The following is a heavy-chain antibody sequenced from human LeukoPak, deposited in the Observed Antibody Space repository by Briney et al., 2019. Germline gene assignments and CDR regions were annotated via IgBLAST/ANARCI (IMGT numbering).Heavy chain of an antibody. V-gene: IGHV1-69*05. D-gene: IGHD3-22*01. CDR1: GGTFSSYA. Sequence: SVKVSCKXSGGTFSSYAISWVRQAPGQGLEWMGGIIPIFGTANYAQKFQGRVTITTDESTSTAYMELSSLRSEDTAVYYCARTPYDLYYFDYWGQGTLVTVSS. CDR2: IIPIFGTA. J-gene: IGHJ4*02. CDR3: ARTPYDLYYFDY.